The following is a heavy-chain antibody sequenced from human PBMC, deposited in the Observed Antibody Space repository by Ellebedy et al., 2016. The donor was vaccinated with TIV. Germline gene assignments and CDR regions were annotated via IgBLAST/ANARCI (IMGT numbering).Heavy chain of an antibody. CDR1: GFTFSSYW. D-gene: IGHD3-9*01. V-gene: IGHV3-7*01. CDR3: AREDDILTGQLDY. J-gene: IGHJ4*02. CDR2: IKQDGSEK. Sequence: GESLKISCAASGFTFSSYWMSWVRQAPGKGLEWVANIKQDGSEKEYVDSVKGRFTISRDNAKNSLYLQMNSLRAEDTAVYYCAREDDILTGQLDYWGQGTLVTVSS.